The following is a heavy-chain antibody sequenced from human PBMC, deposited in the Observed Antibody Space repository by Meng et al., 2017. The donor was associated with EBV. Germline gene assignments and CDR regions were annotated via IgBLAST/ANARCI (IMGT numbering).Heavy chain of an antibody. CDR2: MNPNNGNT. Sequence: QVQLVQSGAEVKKPGASVKVSRKASGYTFTNYDINWVRQATGQGLEWMGWMNPNNGNTGYAQKFQGRVTMTRNPSINTAYMELTSLTSEDTAVYYCARGETVAGTWWFDPWGQGTLVTVSS. D-gene: IGHD6-19*01. CDR1: GYTFTNYD. J-gene: IGHJ5*02. V-gene: IGHV1-8*01. CDR3: ARGETVAGTWWFDP.